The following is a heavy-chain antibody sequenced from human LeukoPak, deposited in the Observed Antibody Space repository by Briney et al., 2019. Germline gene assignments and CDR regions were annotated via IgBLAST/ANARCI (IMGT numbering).Heavy chain of an antibody. CDR1: GFIFSSYC. V-gene: IGHV3-74*01. J-gene: IGHJ4*02. CDR3: ARGGYYYDSSGYYPYQFDY. CDR2: INTDGTSI. D-gene: IGHD3-22*01. Sequence: GGSLRLSCAASGFIFSSYCMHWVRQAPGKGLVWVSRINTDGTSITYADSVKGRFTISRDNAKNTLYLQMNSLIPEDTAVYYCARGGYYYDSSGYYPYQFDYWGQGTLVTVSS.